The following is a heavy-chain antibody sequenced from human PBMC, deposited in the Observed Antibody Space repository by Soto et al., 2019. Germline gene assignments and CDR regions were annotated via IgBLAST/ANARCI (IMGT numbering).Heavy chain of an antibody. J-gene: IGHJ5*02. Sequence: ASVKVSCKVPGHTFTAYYIHWVRQAPGQGLEWMGWINPNSGDTNYAQKFQGRVTMTRDTSARTVYMELSRLRSDDTAVYYCARMATSGTLNWFDPWGQGTLVTVSS. V-gene: IGHV1-2*02. CDR3: ARMATSGTLNWFDP. CDR1: GHTFTAYY. CDR2: INPNSGDT.